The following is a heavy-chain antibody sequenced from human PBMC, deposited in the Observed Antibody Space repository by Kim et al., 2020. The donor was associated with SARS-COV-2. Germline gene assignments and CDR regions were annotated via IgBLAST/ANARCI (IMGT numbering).Heavy chain of an antibody. CDR2: ISSSSSTI. J-gene: IGHJ3*02. CDR1: GFTFSSYS. Sequence: GGSLRLSCAASGFTFSSYSMNWVRQAPGKGLEWVSYISSSSSTIYYADSVKGRFTISRDNAKNSLYLQMNSLRDEDTAVYYCARDRELLRYFDWPRGAFDIWGQGTMVTVSS. V-gene: IGHV3-48*02. D-gene: IGHD3-9*01. CDR3: ARDRELLRYFDWPRGAFDI.